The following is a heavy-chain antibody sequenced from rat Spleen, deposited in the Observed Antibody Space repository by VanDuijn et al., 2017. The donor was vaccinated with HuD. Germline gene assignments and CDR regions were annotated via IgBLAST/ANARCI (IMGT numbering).Heavy chain of an antibody. CDR1: GFSLTTNN. V-gene: IGHV2-45*01. CDR2: MWSGGST. CDR3: ARAPLRYVMDA. Sequence: QVQLKESGPGLVQPSETLSLTCTVSGFSLTTNNVHWVRQPPGKGLEWMGVMWSGGSTDYNSALKSRLSISRDTSKNQVFLKRNSLQSEDTTTYYCARAPLRYVMDAWGQGASVTVSS. D-gene: IGHD1-11*01. J-gene: IGHJ4*01.